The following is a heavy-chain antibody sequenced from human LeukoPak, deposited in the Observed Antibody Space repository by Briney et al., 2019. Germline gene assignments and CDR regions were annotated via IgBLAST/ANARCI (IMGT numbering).Heavy chain of an antibody. D-gene: IGHD1-14*01. CDR2: ISYDGSNK. CDR3: AKGPGVITPPFQH. J-gene: IGHJ1*01. CDR1: GFTFSSYG. V-gene: IGHV3-30*18. Sequence: GGSLRLSCAASGFTFSSYGMHWVRQAPGKGLEWVALISYDGSNKYYADSVKGRFTISRDNSKNTLYLQMNSLRAEHTAVYYCAKGPGVITPPFQHWGQGTLVTVSS.